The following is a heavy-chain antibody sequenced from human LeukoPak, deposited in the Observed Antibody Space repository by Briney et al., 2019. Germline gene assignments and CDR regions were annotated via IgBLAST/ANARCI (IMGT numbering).Heavy chain of an antibody. CDR1: GFTFDDYA. V-gene: IGHV3-9*01. CDR3: AKVTYWGESYYFDY. D-gene: IGHD3-16*01. Sequence: GGSLRLSCAASGFTFDDYAMHWVRQAPGKGLEWVSGISWNSGSIGYADSVKGRFTISRDNSKNSLYLQMNSLRAEDTALYYCAKVTYWGESYYFDYWGQGTLVTVSS. J-gene: IGHJ4*02. CDR2: ISWNSGSI.